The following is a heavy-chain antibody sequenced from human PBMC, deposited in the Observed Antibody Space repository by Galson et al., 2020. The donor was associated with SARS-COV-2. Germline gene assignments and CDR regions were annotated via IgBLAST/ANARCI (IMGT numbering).Heavy chain of an antibody. J-gene: IGHJ6*02. D-gene: IGHD2-21*02. CDR3: ARDVLPLPTAKYQSYAMDV. V-gene: IGHV3-30*04. CDR1: GFPFSRYG. CDR2: ISYDGGNK. Sequence: GGSLRLSCAASGFPFSRYGLHWVRQAPGKGLEWVAVISYDGGNKFYLDSVKGRFTISRDNSKETLFLQMNSLGGEDTATYYCARDVLPLPTAKYQSYAMDVWGQGTTVTVSS.